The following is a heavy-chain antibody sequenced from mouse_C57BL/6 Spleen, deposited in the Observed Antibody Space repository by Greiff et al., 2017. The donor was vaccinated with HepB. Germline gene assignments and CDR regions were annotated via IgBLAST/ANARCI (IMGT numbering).Heavy chain of an antibody. V-gene: IGHV5-9*01. CDR2: ISGGGGNT. J-gene: IGHJ3*01. CDR1: GFTFSSYT. Sequence: EVHLVESGGGLVKPGGSLKLSCAASGFTFSSYTMSWVRQTPEKRLEWVATISGGGGNTYYPDSVKGRFTISRDNAKNTLYLQMSSLRSEDTALYYCARESDPWFAYWGQGTLVTVSA. CDR3: ARESDPWFAY.